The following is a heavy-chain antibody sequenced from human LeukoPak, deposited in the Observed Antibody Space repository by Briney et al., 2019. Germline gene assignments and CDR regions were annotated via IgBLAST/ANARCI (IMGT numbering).Heavy chain of an antibody. J-gene: IGHJ6*02. V-gene: IGHV1-2*02. CDR2: INPNSGGT. Sequence: ASVKVSCKASGYTFTGYYMHWVRQAPGQGLEWMGWINPNSGGTNYAQKFQGRVTMTRDTSISTAYMELSRLRSDDTAVYYCARVPRCGSGGSCPFQTYYYYGTGVWGQGTTVTVSS. CDR1: GYTFTGYY. CDR3: ARVPRCGSGGSCPFQTYYYYGTGV. D-gene: IGHD2-15*01.